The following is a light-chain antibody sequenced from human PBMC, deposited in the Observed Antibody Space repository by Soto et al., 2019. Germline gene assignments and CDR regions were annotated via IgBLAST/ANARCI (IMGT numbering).Light chain of an antibody. J-gene: IGKJ4*01. V-gene: IGKV1-17*01. CDR3: LQYNAYPLT. Sequence: DIQMTQPQSSLSASAGDRVAITCRASHDIGIDLRWYQKKPGQAPKSLIFAAFNLESGVPSRFRGSGSGTEFTLTIDSLQVEDFATYYCLQYNAYPLTFGGGTKVEIK. CDR1: HDIGID. CDR2: AAF.